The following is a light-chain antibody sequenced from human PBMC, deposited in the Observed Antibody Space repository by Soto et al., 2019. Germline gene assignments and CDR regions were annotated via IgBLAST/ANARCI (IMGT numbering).Light chain of an antibody. Sequence: AIQLTQSPSSLSASVVDRVTITCRASQDISSALAWYQQKPGKAPKLLMNDASSLESGVPSRFSGSGSGTDFTLTISRLEPEDFAVYYCQQYGSSPTFGQGTKVDIK. CDR1: QDISSA. CDR2: DAS. V-gene: IGKV1-13*02. J-gene: IGKJ1*01. CDR3: QQYGSSPT.